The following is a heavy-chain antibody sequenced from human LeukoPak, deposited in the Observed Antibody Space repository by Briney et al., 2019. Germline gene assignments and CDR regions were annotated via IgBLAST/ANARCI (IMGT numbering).Heavy chain of an antibody. CDR1: GYTFTGYY. V-gene: IGHV1-2*02. CDR3: ARANWNGLYYFDY. D-gene: IGHD1-1*01. J-gene: IGHJ4*02. Sequence: GAPVKVSCKASGYTFTGYYMHWVRQAPGQGLEWMGWINPNSGGTNYAQKFQGRVTMTRDTSISTAYMELSRLRSDDTAVYYCARANWNGLYYFDYWGQGTLVTVSS. CDR2: INPNSGGT.